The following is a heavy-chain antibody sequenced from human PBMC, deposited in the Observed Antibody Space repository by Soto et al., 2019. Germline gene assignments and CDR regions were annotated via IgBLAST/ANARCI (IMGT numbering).Heavy chain of an antibody. CDR3: ARPLQIGSYCLLHY. Sequence: QVQLVQSGAEVKKPGASVKVSCRASGYTFTNYFIHWVRQAPGQGLEWMGIINPSGGTTSYPQRFQGRVTMTRDTSTNTVYMDLSGLTSEDTAVYYCARPLQIGSYCLLHYWGQGTLVTVSS. D-gene: IGHD1-26*01. CDR1: GYTFTNYF. J-gene: IGHJ4*02. V-gene: IGHV1-46*01. CDR2: INPSGGTT.